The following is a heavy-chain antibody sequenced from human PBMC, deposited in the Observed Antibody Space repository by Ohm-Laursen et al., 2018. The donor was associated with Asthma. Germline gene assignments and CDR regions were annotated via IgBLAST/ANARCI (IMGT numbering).Heavy chain of an antibody. CDR2: ISGSGGST. V-gene: IGHV3-23*01. CDR3: AKEVSGWGTFDY. D-gene: IGHD6-19*01. J-gene: IGHJ4*02. Sequence: SLRLSCAASGFTFSSYAMSWVRQAPGKGLEWVSGISGSGGSTYYADSVKGRFTISRDSSKNTLYLQMHSLRGVDTAVYYCAKEVSGWGTFDYWGQGTLVTVSS. CDR1: GFTFSSYA.